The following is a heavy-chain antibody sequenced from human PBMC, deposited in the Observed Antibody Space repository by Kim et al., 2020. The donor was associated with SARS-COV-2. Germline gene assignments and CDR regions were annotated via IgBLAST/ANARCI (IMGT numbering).Heavy chain of an antibody. CDR3: ARDHRVAVADYYYYYGMDV. D-gene: IGHD6-19*01. Sequence: GGSLRLSCAASGFTFSSYGMHWVRQAPGKGLEWVAVIWYDGSNKYYADSVKGRFTISRDNSKNTLYLQMNSLRAEDTAVYYCARDHRVAVADYYYYYGMDVWGQGTTVTVSS. CDR1: GFTFSSYG. CDR2: IWYDGSNK. J-gene: IGHJ6*02. V-gene: IGHV3-33*01.